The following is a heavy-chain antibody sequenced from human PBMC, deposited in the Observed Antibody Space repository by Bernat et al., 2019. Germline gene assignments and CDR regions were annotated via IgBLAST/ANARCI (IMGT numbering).Heavy chain of an antibody. CDR3: ARVGGGYSSSWYGGFDP. V-gene: IGHV1-69*06. CDR2: IIPIFGTA. D-gene: IGHD6-13*01. J-gene: IGHJ5*02. Sequence: QVQLVQSGAEVKKPGSSVKVSCKASGGTFSSYAISWVRQAPGQGLEWMGGIIPIFGTANYAQKFQGRVTITADKSTSTAYMELSSLRSEDTAVYYCARVGGGYSSSWYGGFDPWGQGTLVTVSS. CDR1: GGTFSSYA.